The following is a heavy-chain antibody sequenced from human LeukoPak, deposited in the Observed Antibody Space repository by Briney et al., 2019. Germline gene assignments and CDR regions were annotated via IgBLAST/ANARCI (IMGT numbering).Heavy chain of an antibody. J-gene: IGHJ4*02. CDR3: ARDLDCSGGSCYFSFDY. Sequence: ASVKVSCKASGGTFSSYAISWVRQAPGQGLEWMGGIIPIFGTANYAQKFQGRVTITADESTSTAYMELSSLRSEDTAVYYCARDLDCSGGSCYFSFDYWGQGTLVTVSS. CDR1: GGTFSSYA. V-gene: IGHV1-69*13. CDR2: IIPIFGTA. D-gene: IGHD2-15*01.